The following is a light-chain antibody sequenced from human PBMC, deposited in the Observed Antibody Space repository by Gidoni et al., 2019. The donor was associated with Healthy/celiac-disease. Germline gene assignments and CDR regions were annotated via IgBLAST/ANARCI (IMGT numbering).Light chain of an antibody. J-gene: IGLJ2*01. CDR2: YDS. CDR3: QVWDSSSDRVV. CDR1: NIGSKS. Sequence: SYVLTQPPSVSVAPGKTARITCGGNNIGSKSVHWYQQKPGQAPVLVIYYDSDRPSGIPERFSGSNSWNTATLTISRVEAGDEADYYCQVWDSSSDRVVFGGGTKLTVL. V-gene: IGLV3-21*04.